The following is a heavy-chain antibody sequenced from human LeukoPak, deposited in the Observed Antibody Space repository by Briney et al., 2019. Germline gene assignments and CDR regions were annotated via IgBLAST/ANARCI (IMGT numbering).Heavy chain of an antibody. CDR3: ARLNSYVAFDI. D-gene: IGHD5-18*01. J-gene: IGHJ3*02. V-gene: IGHV1-8*03. CDR1: GYTFTSYD. CDR2: MNPNSGNT. Sequence: ASVKLSCKASGYTFTSYDINWVRQAPGQGLEWMGWMNPNSGNTGYAQKFQGRVTITRNTSISTAYMELSSLRSEDTAVYYCARLNSYVAFDIWGQGTMVTVSS.